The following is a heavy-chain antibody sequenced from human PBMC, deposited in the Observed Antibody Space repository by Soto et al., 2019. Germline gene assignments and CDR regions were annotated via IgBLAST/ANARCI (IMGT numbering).Heavy chain of an antibody. CDR2: INAGNGNT. V-gene: IGHV1-3*01. D-gene: IGHD4-17*01. CDR1: GYTFTSYA. Sequence: ASVKVSCKASGYTFTSYAMHWVRQAPGQRLEWMGWINAGNGNTKYSQKFQGRVTITRDTSASTAYMELSSLRSEDTAVYYCARDTRYNTVTAPWGQGTLVTVPQ. J-gene: IGHJ5*02. CDR3: ARDTRYNTVTAP.